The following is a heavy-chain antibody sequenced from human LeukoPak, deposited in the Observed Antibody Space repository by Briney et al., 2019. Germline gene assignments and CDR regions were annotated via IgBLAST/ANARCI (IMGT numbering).Heavy chain of an antibody. D-gene: IGHD2/OR15-2a*01. J-gene: IGHJ4*02. V-gene: IGHV3-21*04. CDR1: GFTFSSYS. CDR2: ISSSSSYI. CDR3: AKDSAKKYDDY. Sequence: GGSLRLSCAASGFTFSSYSMNWVRQAPGKGLEWVSSISSSSSYIYSADSVKGRFTISRDNANNSLYLQMNSLRAEDTAVYYCAKDSAKKYDDYWGQGTLVTVSS.